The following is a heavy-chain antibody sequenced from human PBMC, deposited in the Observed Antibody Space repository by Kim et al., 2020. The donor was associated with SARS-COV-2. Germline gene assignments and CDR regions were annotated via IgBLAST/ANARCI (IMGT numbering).Heavy chain of an antibody. Sequence: GGSLRLSCATSGFIVSSNHMSWVRQAPGKGLEWVSAIYSGGRTYDADSVKGRFTISRHNSENTLYLQMSSLRAEDTAVYYCAKCSGTNCGYFVLWGRGTLVTVSS. CDR1: GFIVSSNH. J-gene: IGHJ2*01. D-gene: IGHD1-26*01. V-gene: IGHV3-53*04. CDR3: AKCSGTNCGYFVL. CDR2: IYSGGRT.